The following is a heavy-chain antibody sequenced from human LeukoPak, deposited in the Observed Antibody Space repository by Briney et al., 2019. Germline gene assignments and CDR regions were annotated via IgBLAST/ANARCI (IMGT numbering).Heavy chain of an antibody. V-gene: IGHV3-30*18. CDR2: ISHDGTKT. CDR1: GLTFSDFG. Sequence: GGSLRLSCTASGLTFSDFGMHWVRQAPGKGLEWVAVISHDGTKTYYVESVKGRFTISRDNSKNTLYLQMNSLRDDDTAVFYCAKADGDKPFDYWGQGTLVTVSS. CDR3: AKADGDKPFDY. D-gene: IGHD4-17*01. J-gene: IGHJ4*02.